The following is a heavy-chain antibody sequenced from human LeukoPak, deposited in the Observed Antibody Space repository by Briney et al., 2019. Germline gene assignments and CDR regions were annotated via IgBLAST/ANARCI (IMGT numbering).Heavy chain of an antibody. CDR1: GFTFSSYS. Sequence: GGSLRLSCAASGFTFSSYSMTWVRQAPGKGLEWVSSISSSSSYIYYADPVKGRFTISRGNAKNSLYLQMNSLRAEDTAVYYCLAAPFHFLWFDPWGQGTLVTVSS. CDR2: ISSSSSYI. J-gene: IGHJ5*02. D-gene: IGHD6-6*01. CDR3: LAAPFHFLWFDP. V-gene: IGHV3-21*01.